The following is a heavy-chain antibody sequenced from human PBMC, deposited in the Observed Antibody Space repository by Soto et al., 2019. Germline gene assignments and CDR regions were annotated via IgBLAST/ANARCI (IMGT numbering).Heavy chain of an antibody. CDR1: GGSISSGNYY. D-gene: IGHD1-7*01. V-gene: IGHV4-30-4*01. CDR3: ATMGTPATGLYYFDN. CDR2: MSYSGST. Sequence: QVQLQESGPGLVKPSQTLSLTCTVSGGSISSGNYYWSWIRQPPGKGLEWIGFMSYSGSTSYNPSLKSRVTISVDTSKSQFSLNLSCVTAADTAVYYCATMGTPATGLYYFDNWGQGTLVTVSS. J-gene: IGHJ4*02.